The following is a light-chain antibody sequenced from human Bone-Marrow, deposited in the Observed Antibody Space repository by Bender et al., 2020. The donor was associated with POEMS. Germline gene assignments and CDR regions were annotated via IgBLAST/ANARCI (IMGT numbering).Light chain of an antibody. V-gene: IGLV1-40*01. J-gene: IGLJ3*02. CDR3: QSYDNSLGGWV. CDR1: SGSIASNY. Sequence: VLTQPHSVSESPGKTVTISCTGSSGSIASNYVQWYQHLPGTAPKLLIYGYNNRPSGVPDRFSGSKSGTSASLAITGLQAEDEGDYYCQSYDNSLGGWVFGGGTKLTVL. CDR2: GYN.